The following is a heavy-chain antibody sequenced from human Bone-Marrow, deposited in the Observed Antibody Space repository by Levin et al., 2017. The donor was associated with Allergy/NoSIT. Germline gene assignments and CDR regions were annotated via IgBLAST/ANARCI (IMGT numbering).Heavy chain of an antibody. J-gene: IGHJ4*02. V-gene: IGHV1-46*01. Sequence: ASVKVSCQAFGYTFTNFYMHWLRQAPGEGLEWVAAINPSGGNTFYPPKLQGRVTMTRDTSTGTVFMDLSSLKSEDTAVYYCAREGGTLAAPEKSFDYWGQGTLVTVSS. D-gene: IGHD1-14*01. CDR1: GYTFTNFY. CDR3: AREGGTLAAPEKSFDY. CDR2: INPSGGNT.